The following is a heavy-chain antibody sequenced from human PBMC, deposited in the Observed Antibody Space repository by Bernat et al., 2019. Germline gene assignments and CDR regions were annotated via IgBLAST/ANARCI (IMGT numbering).Heavy chain of an antibody. Sequence: QVQLVQSGAEVKKPGASVKVSCKASGYTFTGYYMHWVRQAPGQGLEWMGWINPNSGGTNYAQKFQGWVTMTRDTSISTAYMELRSLRSDDTAVYYCAREGGYGGNSGHAFDIWGQGTMVTVSS. CDR2: INPNSGGT. CDR3: AREGGYGGNSGHAFDI. V-gene: IGHV1-2*04. D-gene: IGHD4-23*01. J-gene: IGHJ3*02. CDR1: GYTFTGYY.